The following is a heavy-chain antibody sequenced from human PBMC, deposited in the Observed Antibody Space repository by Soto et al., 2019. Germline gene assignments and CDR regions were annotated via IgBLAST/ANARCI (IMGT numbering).Heavy chain of an antibody. CDR2: IYYSGST. Sequence: SETLSLTCTVSGGYISNDYWSWIRQPPGKELEWIGYIYYSGSTNYNPSLKSRVTISVDTPKNQFSLRLSSVTSARTAVYYCASGIAGAASGRAFDIWGQGTMVTFAS. V-gene: IGHV4-59*01. J-gene: IGHJ3*02. D-gene: IGHD1-26*01. CDR3: ASGIAGAASGRAFDI. CDR1: GGYISNDY.